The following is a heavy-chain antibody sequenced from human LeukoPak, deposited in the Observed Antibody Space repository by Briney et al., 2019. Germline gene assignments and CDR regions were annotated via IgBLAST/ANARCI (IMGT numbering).Heavy chain of an antibody. Sequence: GESLKISRKGPGYSFTSYWIGWVRQMPGKGLEWMGVIYPGDSDTRYSPSFQGQVTISADKTISTAYLQWSSLKASDTAMYYCARRDYVPIFDYWGQGTLVTVSS. CDR3: ARRDYVPIFDY. J-gene: IGHJ4*02. D-gene: IGHD4-17*01. CDR2: IYPGDSDT. V-gene: IGHV5-51*01. CDR1: GYSFTSYW.